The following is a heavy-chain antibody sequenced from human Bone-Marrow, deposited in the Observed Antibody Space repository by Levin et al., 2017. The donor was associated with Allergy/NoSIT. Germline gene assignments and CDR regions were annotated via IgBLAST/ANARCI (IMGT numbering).Heavy chain of an antibody. V-gene: IGHV3-11*05. Sequence: GGSLRLSCAASGFTFSHHYMNWIRQAPGKGLEWLSYISVNSGDTNYADSVKGRFTISRDNAKNSLYLQMNSLRAEDPAVYYCVRDARLAASWGQGTLVTVSS. D-gene: IGHD3-9*01. CDR1: GFTFSHHY. CDR3: VRDARLAAS. J-gene: IGHJ5*02. CDR2: ISVNSGDT.